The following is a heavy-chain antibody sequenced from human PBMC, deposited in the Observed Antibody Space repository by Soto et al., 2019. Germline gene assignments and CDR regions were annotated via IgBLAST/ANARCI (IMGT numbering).Heavy chain of an antibody. D-gene: IGHD3-9*01. J-gene: IGHJ6*03. CDR2: ISSSSSYI. CDR1: GFTFSSYS. V-gene: IGHV3-21*01. CDR3: ARESAHYDILTGYYFYYMDV. Sequence: VQLVESGGGLVKPGGSLRLSCAASGFTFSSYSMNWVRQAPGKGLEWVSSISSSSSYIHYADSVKGRFTISRDNAKNSLYLQMNSLRAEDTAVYYCARESAHYDILTGYYFYYMDVWGTGTTVTVSS.